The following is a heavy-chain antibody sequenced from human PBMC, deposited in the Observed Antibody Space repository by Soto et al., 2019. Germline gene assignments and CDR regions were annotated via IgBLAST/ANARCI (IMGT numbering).Heavy chain of an antibody. CDR3: ARLILEQWGRGYNWFDP. CDR1: GYTFTSYG. J-gene: IGHJ5*02. CDR2: ISAYNGNT. V-gene: IGHV1-18*01. Sequence: GASVKVSCKASGYTFTSYGISWVRQAPGQGLEWMGWISAYNGNTNYAQKLQGRVTVTTDTSTSTAYMELRSLRSDDTAVYYCARLILEQWGRGYNWFDPWGQGTLVTVSS. D-gene: IGHD1-26*01.